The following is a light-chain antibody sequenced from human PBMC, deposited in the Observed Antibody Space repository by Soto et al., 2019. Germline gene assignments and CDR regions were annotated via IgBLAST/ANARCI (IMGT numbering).Light chain of an antibody. V-gene: IGKV1-9*01. Sequence: DIQLTQSPSSVSASVGDRVTITCRMSQGISSYLAWYQQKPGKAPELLIYAASTLQSGVPSRFSGSGSGTEFTLTISSLQPDDFATYYCQQYNSYPLTFGGGTKVDIK. CDR1: QGISSY. CDR3: QQYNSYPLT. CDR2: AAS. J-gene: IGKJ4*01.